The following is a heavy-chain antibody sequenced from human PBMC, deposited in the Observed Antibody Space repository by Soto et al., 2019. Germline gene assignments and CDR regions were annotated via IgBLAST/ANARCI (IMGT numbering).Heavy chain of an antibody. CDR1: GYSFSNTW. D-gene: IGHD2-15*01. V-gene: IGHV5-51*01. CDR3: ANEAASADNGMEA. CDR2: IYPGNSET. Sequence: PGESLKISCKGSGYSFSNTWINWVRQMPGKGLEWMGIIYPGNSETRYSPSFQGQVTLSADKSINTAYLQWNSLKASDTATYYCANEAASADNGMEAWGDGTTVTVS. J-gene: IGHJ6*02.